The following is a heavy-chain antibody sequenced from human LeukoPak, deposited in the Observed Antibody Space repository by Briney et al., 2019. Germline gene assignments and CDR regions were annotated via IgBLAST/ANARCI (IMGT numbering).Heavy chain of an antibody. V-gene: IGHV1-18*01. CDR3: ARDHGPNSSSWPYYYYGMDV. Sequence: WASVKVSCKASGYTFTSYGISWVRQAPGQGLEWMGWISAYNGNTNYAQKLQGRVTMTTDTSTSTAYMELRSLRSDDTAVYYCARDHGPNSSSWPYYYYGMDVWGQGTTVTVSS. D-gene: IGHD6-13*01. CDR1: GYTFTSYG. J-gene: IGHJ6*02. CDR2: ISAYNGNT.